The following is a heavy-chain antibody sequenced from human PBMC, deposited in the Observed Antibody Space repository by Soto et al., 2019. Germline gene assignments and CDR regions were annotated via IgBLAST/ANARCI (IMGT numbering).Heavy chain of an antibody. V-gene: IGHV3-30*03. CDR1: GFIFSNHG. J-gene: IGHJ4*02. D-gene: IGHD3-10*02. CDR3: TIVRVADSALDH. CDR2: MSYDGSDT. Sequence: QVPLVESGGGVGQPGRSLRLSCVGSGFIFSNHGMHWVRQTPGKGLEWVAFMSYDGSDTFYADSVKGRFTISRDNSKNTLFLHMSNLTAEDTAMYYCTIVRVADSALDHWGQGTLVTVSS.